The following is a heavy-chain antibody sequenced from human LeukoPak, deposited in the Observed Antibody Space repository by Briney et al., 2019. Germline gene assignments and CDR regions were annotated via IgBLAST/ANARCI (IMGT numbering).Heavy chain of an antibody. Sequence: PGGSLRLSCAASGFTSISYWMNWVRQAPGKGLEWVANIKQDGSEKYYVDSVKGRFTISRDNAKNSLYLQMNSLRAEDTAVYYCARERSDYYYMDVWGKGTTVTVSS. J-gene: IGHJ6*03. V-gene: IGHV3-7*01. CDR2: IKQDGSEK. CDR1: GFTSISYW. D-gene: IGHD6-25*01. CDR3: ARERSDYYYMDV.